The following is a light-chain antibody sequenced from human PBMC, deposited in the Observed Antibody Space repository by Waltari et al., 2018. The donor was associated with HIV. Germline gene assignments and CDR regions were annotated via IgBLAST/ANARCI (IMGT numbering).Light chain of an antibody. V-gene: IGLV7-46*01. Sequence: QAVVTQEPSLTVSPGGTVTLTCDSSTGPVTTAHYPYWLQQRPGQAPMTLIFDTTKRHSWTPARFSGSLLGGKAALTLSGAQSEDEAEYYCLLSYNGARVFGGGTKVTVL. CDR2: DTT. CDR3: LLSYNGARV. CDR1: TGPVTTAHY. J-gene: IGLJ3*02.